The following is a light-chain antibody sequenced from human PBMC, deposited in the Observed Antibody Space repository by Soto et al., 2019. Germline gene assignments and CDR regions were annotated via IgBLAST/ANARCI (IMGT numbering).Light chain of an antibody. CDR1: QSISSW. CDR2: DAS. J-gene: IGKJ1*01. CDR3: QQYNDYLRT. Sequence: DIQMTQSPSTPSASVGDRVTITCRASQSISSWLAWYQQKPGKAPKLLIYDASSLESGVPSRFSGSGSGTEFTLTISSLQPDDFATYFCQQYNDYLRTFGQGTKVEIK. V-gene: IGKV1-5*01.